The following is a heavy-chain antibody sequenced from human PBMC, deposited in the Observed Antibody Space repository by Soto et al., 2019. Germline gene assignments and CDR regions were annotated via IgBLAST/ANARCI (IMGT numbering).Heavy chain of an antibody. J-gene: IGHJ5*02. D-gene: IGHD1-26*01. CDR2: IIPIFGTA. CDR3: ARAIVGPTTTGWLDP. V-gene: IGHV1-69*13. CDR1: GGTFSRYA. Sequence: GASVKVSCKASGGTFSRYAISWVRQAPGQGLEWMGGIIPIFGTANYAQKFQGRVTITADESTSTAYMELSSLRFEDTAVYYCARAIVGPTTTGWLDPWGPGTLVTVSS.